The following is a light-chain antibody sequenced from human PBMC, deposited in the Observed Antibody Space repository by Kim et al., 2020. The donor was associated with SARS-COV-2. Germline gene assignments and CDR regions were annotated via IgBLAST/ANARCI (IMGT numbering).Light chain of an antibody. CDR2: GNS. Sequence: QSVLTQPPSVSGAPGQRVTISFTGSSSNIGANYDVHWYRQLPGTAPKLLIYGNSNRPSGVPDRFSGSKSGTSASLAITGLQAEDEADYYCQSYDSSLSGSVFGGGTQLTVL. V-gene: IGLV1-40*01. CDR3: QSYDSSLSGSV. J-gene: IGLJ3*02. CDR1: SSNIGANYD.